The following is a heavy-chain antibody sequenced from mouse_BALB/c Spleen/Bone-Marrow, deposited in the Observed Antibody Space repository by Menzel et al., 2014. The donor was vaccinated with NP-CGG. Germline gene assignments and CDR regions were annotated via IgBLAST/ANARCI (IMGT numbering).Heavy chain of an antibody. CDR2: IWAGGST. V-gene: IGHV2-9*02. CDR3: ARGVRHFDY. J-gene: IGHJ2*01. Sequence: VQLVESGPGLVAPSQSLSITCTVSGFSLTTYGVHWVRQPPGKGLEWLGVIWAGGSTNYTSAPMSRLSISKDNSKSQVFLKMNSLQTDDTAMNYCARGVRHFDYWGQGTTLTVSS. CDR1: GFSLTTYG.